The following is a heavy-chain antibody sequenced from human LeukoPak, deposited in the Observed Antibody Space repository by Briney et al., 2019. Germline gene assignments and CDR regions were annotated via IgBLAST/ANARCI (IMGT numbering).Heavy chain of an antibody. CDR3: AREFGAYYDFWSGYYGY. CDR2: INPNSGGT. J-gene: IGHJ4*02. CDR1: GYTFTGYY. D-gene: IGHD3-3*01. V-gene: IGHV1-2*06. Sequence: ASVKVSCKASGYTFTGYYMHWVRQAPGQGLEWMGRINPNSGGTNYAQKFQGRVTMTRDTSISTAYMELSRLRSDDTAVYYCAREFGAYYDFWSGYYGYWGQGTLVTVSS.